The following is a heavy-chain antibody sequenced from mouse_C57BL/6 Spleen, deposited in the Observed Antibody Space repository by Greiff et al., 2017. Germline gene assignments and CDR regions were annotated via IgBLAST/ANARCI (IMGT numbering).Heavy chain of an antibody. CDR2: IYPRSGNT. CDR3: ARDYGSSRSSYFEG. CDR1: GYTFTSYG. J-gene: IGHJ1*03. V-gene: IGHV1-81*01. D-gene: IGHD1-1*01. Sequence: QVQLKQSGAELARPGASVKLSCKASGYTFTSYGISWVKQRTGQGLEWIGEIYPRSGNTYYNEKFKGKATLTADKSSSTAYMELRSLTSEDSAVYFCARDYGSSRSSYFEGWGTGTTVTVSS.